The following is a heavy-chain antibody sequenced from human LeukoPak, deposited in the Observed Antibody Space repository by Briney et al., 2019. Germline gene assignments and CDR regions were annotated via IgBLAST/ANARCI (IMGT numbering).Heavy chain of an antibody. J-gene: IGHJ3*02. CDR3: AKGGGYTYGIAFCDI. CDR2: TSYDGRDK. V-gene: IGHV3-30*18. CDR1: GCTFNNYA. D-gene: IGHD5-18*01. Sequence: GRSLRLSCAASGCTFNNYAMHWVRQAPGKGLEWVAVTSYDGRDKYYADSVKGRFTISRDNSNNALSLLMNSLRAEDTAVYYCAKGGGYTYGIAFCDIWGRGTMVTVSS.